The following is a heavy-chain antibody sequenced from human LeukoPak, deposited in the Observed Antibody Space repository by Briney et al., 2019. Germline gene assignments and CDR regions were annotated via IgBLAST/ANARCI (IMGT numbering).Heavy chain of an antibody. CDR1: GYTFTSYG. V-gene: IGHV1-2*04. D-gene: IGHD3-10*01. Sequence: GASVKVSCKASGYTFTSYGISWVRQAPGQGLEWMGWINPNSGGTNYAQKFQGWVTMTRDTSISTAYMELSRLRSDDTAVYYCARGLKVRGVPKNWFDPWGQGTLVTVSS. CDR3: ARGLKVRGVPKNWFDP. J-gene: IGHJ5*02. CDR2: INPNSGGT.